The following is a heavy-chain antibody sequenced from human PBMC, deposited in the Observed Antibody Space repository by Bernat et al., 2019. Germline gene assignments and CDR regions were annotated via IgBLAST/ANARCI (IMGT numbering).Heavy chain of an antibody. CDR3: AKDRPRVVIDAFDI. CDR1: GFTFSSYA. V-gene: IGHV3-23*01. CDR2: IIGSGGST. Sequence: EVQLLESGGGLVQPGGSLRLSCAASGFTFSSYAMTWVRQAPGKGLEWVSGIIGSGGSTYYADSVKGRFTISRENSKNTLYLQMKSLRAEDTAIYYCAKDRPRVVIDAFDIWGQGTMVTVSS. D-gene: IGHD4-23*01. J-gene: IGHJ3*02.